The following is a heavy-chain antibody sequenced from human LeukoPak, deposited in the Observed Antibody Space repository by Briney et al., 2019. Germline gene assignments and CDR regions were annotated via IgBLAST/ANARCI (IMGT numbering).Heavy chain of an antibody. D-gene: IGHD3/OR15-3a*01. CDR2: ISGSGGST. V-gene: IGHV3-23*01. CDR3: VRDDLGTSNHDYGMDV. Sequence: GGSLRLSCAASGFTFSSYAMSWVRQAPGKGLEWVSAISGSGGSTYYADSVKGRFTISRDNSKNTLYLQMNSLRAEDTAVYYCVRDDLGTSNHDYGMDVWGQGTTVTVSS. CDR1: GFTFSSYA. J-gene: IGHJ6*02.